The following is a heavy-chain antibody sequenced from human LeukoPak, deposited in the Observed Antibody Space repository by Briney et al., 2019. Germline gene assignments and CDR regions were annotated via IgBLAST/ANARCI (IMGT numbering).Heavy chain of an antibody. Sequence: PSETLSLTCAVYGGSFSGYYWSWIRQPPGKGLEWIGEINHSGSTNYNSSLKSRVTISVDTSKNQFSLKLSSVTAADTAVYYCARQELRYFDWLSTTPFDYWGQGTLVTVSS. V-gene: IGHV4-34*01. D-gene: IGHD3-9*01. J-gene: IGHJ4*02. CDR3: ARQELRYFDWLSTTPFDY. CDR2: INHSGST. CDR1: GGSFSGYY.